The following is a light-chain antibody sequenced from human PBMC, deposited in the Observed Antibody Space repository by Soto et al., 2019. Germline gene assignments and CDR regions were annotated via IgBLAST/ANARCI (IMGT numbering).Light chain of an antibody. Sequence: IQLTQSPSTLSSSVGDRVTLTCRASQSISSWLAWYQQKPGKAPKLRIYDASSLESGVPSRLSGSGSGTEFTLTISSLQPDDFATYYCQQYNSYSTFGQGTKVDI. CDR2: DAS. CDR1: QSISSW. CDR3: QQYNSYST. J-gene: IGKJ1*01. V-gene: IGKV1-5*01.